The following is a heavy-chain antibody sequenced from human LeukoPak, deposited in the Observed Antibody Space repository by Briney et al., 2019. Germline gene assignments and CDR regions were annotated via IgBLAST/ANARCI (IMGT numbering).Heavy chain of an antibody. D-gene: IGHD1-26*01. J-gene: IGHJ5*02. CDR1: GFTFSSYA. Sequence: GGSLRLSCAAFGFTFSSYAMSWVRQAPGKGLEWVSAISGSGGSTYYADSVKGRFTISRDNSKNTLYLQMNSLRAEDTAVYYCAKVGGSSNWFDPWGQGTLVTVSS. CDR3: AKVGGSSNWFDP. CDR2: ISGSGGST. V-gene: IGHV3-23*01.